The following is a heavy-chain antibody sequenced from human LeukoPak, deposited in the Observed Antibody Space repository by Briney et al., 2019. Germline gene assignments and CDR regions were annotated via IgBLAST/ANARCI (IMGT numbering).Heavy chain of an antibody. J-gene: IGHJ6*02. CDR2: ISYDGSNK. CDR3: AREVRTADFWSGYYWYYYYGMDV. CDR1: GFTFSSYG. D-gene: IGHD3-3*01. V-gene: IGHV3-30*03. Sequence: PGGSLRLSCAASGFTFSSYGMHWVRQAPGKGLEWVAVISYDGSNKYYADSVKGRFTISRDNSKNTLYLQMNSLRAEDTAVYYCAREVRTADFWSGYYWYYYYGMDVWGQGTTVTVSS.